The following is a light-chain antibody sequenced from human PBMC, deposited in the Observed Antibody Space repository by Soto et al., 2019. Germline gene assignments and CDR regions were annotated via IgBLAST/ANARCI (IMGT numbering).Light chain of an antibody. CDR2: WAS. Sequence: DIVMTQSPDSLAVSLGERATINCKSSQGVLYSSNNKNYLAWYQQKPGQPPKLLIYWASTRESGVPDRFSGSGSGTDSTLTISSLQAEDVAVYYCQQYYTTLALSFGGGTKVELK. CDR3: QQYYTTLALS. J-gene: IGKJ4*01. V-gene: IGKV4-1*01. CDR1: QGVLYSSNNKNY.